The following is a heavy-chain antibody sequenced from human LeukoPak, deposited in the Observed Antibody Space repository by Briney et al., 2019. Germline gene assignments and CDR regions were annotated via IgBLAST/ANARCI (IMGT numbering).Heavy chain of an antibody. CDR2: IYHSGGT. J-gene: IGHJ4*02. CDR1: GYSISSGYY. CDR3: ARHPPYSSYGGYPKDFDY. V-gene: IGHV4-38-2*01. D-gene: IGHD4-17*01. Sequence: PSETLSLTCAVSGYSISSGYYCCGSRRPPGRELEWMGSIYHSGGTNYNPSLKSRVTISVDTSKNQFSLKLSSVTAADTAVYYCARHPPYSSYGGYPKDFDYWGQGTLVTVSS.